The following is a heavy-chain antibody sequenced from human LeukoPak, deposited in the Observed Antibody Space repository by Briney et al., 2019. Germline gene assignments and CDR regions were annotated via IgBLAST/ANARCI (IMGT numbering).Heavy chain of an antibody. Sequence: GGSLRLSCAASGFTFSSYSMSWVRQAPGKGLEWVSDIRGNGGGAYYADSVKGRFTISRDNSKNTLYLQMNSLRAEDTAVYYCAKKGYYDGSGYYMYYFDHWGQGTLVTVSS. CDR3: AKKGYYDGSGYYMYYFDH. D-gene: IGHD3-22*01. CDR1: GFTFSSYS. V-gene: IGHV3-23*01. CDR2: IRGNGGGA. J-gene: IGHJ4*02.